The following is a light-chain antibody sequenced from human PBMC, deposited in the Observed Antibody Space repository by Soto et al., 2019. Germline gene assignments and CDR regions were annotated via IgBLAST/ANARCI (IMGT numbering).Light chain of an antibody. CDR1: SSDVGGYDR. J-gene: IGLJ3*02. CDR2: DVT. Sequence: QSVLTQPPSVSGSPGQSVTISCTGTSSDVGGYDRVSWYQQPPGTAPKLLIYDVTNRPSGVPDRFSGSKSGNTASLTVSGLQAEDEADYYCSSYAASNNFYFVFGGGTKLTVL. V-gene: IGLV2-18*02. CDR3: SSYAASNNFYFV.